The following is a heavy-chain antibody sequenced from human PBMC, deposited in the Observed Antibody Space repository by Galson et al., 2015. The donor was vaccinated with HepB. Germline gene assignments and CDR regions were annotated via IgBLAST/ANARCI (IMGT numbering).Heavy chain of an antibody. D-gene: IGHD3-22*01. CDR2: IYWDDDK. Sequence: PALVNPTQTLTLTCTFSGFSLSTSGVGVGWIRQPPGKALEWLALIYWDDDKRYSPSLKSRLTITKDASKNQVVLTMTNMDPVDTATYYCAHTQYYYDSSGYSDYYYYYMDVWGKGTTVTVSS. J-gene: IGHJ6*03. CDR1: GFSLSTSGVG. CDR3: AHTQYYYDSSGYSDYYYYYMDV. V-gene: IGHV2-5*02.